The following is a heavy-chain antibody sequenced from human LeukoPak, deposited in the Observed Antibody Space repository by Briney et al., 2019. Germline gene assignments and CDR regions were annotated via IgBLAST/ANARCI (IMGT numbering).Heavy chain of an antibody. CDR2: IKSKTDGGTT. J-gene: IGHJ4*02. V-gene: IGHV3-15*07. CDR1: GFTFSNAW. D-gene: IGHD3-3*01. Sequence: GGSLRLSCAASGFTFSNAWMNWVRQAPGKGLEWVGRIKSKTDGGTTDYAAPVKGRFTISRDDSKNTLYLQMNSLKTEDTAVYYCTAETYDFWSGYPDVSLDYWGQGTLVTVSS. CDR3: TAETYDFWSGYPDVSLDY.